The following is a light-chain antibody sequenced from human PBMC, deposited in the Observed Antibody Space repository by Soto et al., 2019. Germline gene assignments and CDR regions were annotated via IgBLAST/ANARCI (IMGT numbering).Light chain of an antibody. J-gene: IGKJ1*01. CDR2: DSS. CDR1: QSISGW. V-gene: IGKV1-5*01. CDR3: QQYNDYWT. Sequence: DTQLTQSPSTLSASVGDRVTITCRASQSISGWLAWYQQEPGKAPTLLIYDSSTLESGVPSRFSGSGSGTEFTLSISSLQPDDFATYFCQQYNDYWTFGQGTRVTIK.